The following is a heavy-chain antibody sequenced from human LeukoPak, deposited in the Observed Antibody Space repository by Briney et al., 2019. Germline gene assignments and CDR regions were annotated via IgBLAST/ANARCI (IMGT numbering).Heavy chain of an antibody. V-gene: IGHV3-23*01. Sequence: GGSLRLSCAASGFTFSSYAMSWVRQAPGKGLEWVSAISGSGGSTYYADSVKGRFTISRDNSKNTLYLQMNSLRAEDTAVYYCAKLRNSIAARPGVFDYWGQGTLVTVSS. CDR2: ISGSGGST. CDR3: AKLRNSIAARPGVFDY. J-gene: IGHJ4*02. CDR1: GFTFSSYA. D-gene: IGHD6-6*01.